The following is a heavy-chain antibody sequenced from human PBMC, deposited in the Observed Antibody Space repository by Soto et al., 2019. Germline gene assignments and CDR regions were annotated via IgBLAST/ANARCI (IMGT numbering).Heavy chain of an antibody. CDR1: GGSISSSSYY. J-gene: IGHJ4*02. V-gene: IGHV4-39*07. CDR2: IFYSGST. CDR3: ARVVATVTNGIGWYFDY. Sequence: PSETLSLTCTVSGGSISSSSYYWGWIRQPPGKGLEWIGSIFYSGSTYYNPSLKSRVTISVDRSKNQFSLKLSSVTAADTAVYYCARVVATVTNGIGWYFDYWGQGTLVTVSS. D-gene: IGHD4-4*01.